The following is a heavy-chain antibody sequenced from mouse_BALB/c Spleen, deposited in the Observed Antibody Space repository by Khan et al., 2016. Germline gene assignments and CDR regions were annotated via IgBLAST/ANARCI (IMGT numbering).Heavy chain of an antibody. CDR1: DFDFSRYW. Sequence: EVKLLESGGGLVQPGGSLKLSCAASDFDFSRYWMSWVRQAPGKGLEWIGEINPDSSTINYTPSLKDKFIISRDNAKNTPYLQMSKVRSEDTALCDCASTFWYFDVWGAGTTVTVSS. CDR3: ASTFWYFDV. V-gene: IGHV4-1*02. CDR2: INPDSSTI. J-gene: IGHJ1*01.